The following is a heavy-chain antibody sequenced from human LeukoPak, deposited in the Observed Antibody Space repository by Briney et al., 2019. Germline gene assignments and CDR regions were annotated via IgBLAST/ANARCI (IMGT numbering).Heavy chain of an antibody. J-gene: IGHJ4*02. CDR3: TRDGVAAGLYFDS. Sequence: GGSLRLSCAASGFTFSSYWMNWVRQAPGKGLEWVASINQVGTEKYYVDSVKGRFTISRDNAKNSLYLQMNSLRAEDTAVYYCTRDGVAAGLYFDSWGQGTLVTVSS. V-gene: IGHV3-7*03. CDR1: GFTFSSYW. D-gene: IGHD6-13*01. CDR2: INQVGTEK.